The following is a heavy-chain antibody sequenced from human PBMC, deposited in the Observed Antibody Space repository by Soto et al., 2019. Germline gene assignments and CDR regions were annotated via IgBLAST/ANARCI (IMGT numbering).Heavy chain of an antibody. CDR2: ISGTGSTI. D-gene: IGHD2-21*02. CDR3: ARDAYCGADCYSVSVDF. V-gene: IGHV3-11*01. CDR1: GFTFGDYY. Sequence: GGSLRLSCAASGFTFGDYYMSWIRQAPGKGLEWVSYISGTGSTIYYADSVRGRFTMSRDNSKNSLYLQMNTLRAEDTAVYYCARDAYCGADCYSVSVDFWGQGTLVTVSS. J-gene: IGHJ4*02.